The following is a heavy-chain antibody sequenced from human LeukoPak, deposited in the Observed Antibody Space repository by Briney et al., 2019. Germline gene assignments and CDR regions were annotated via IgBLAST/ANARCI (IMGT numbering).Heavy chain of an antibody. CDR2: ISSSSSYI. V-gene: IGHV3-21*01. J-gene: IGHJ4*02. D-gene: IGHD1-1*01. Sequence: PGGSLRLSCAASGFTFSSYSMSWVRQAPGKGLEWVSSISSSSSYIYYADSAKGRFTISRDNAKDSLYLQMNSLRAEDTAVYYCASGRYNWNDYWGQGTLVTVSS. CDR1: GFTFSSYS. CDR3: ASGRYNWNDY.